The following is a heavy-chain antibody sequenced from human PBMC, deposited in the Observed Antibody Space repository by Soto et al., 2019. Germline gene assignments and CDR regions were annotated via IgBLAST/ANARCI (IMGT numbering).Heavy chain of an antibody. CDR1: GFTFSSYA. D-gene: IGHD2-15*01. V-gene: IGHV3-23*01. CDR2: ISGSGGST. J-gene: IGHJ4*02. Sequence: EVQLLESGGGLVQPGGSLRLSCAASGFTFSSYAMSWVRQAPGKGLEWVSAISGSGGSTYYADSVKGRFTISRDNSKNPLYRQMDSLRAEDTAVYYCAKEAGVVVVAATYFDYWGQGTLVTVSS. CDR3: AKEAGVVVVAATYFDY.